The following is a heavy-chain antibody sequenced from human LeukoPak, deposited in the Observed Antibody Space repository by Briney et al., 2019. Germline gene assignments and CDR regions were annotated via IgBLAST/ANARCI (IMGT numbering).Heavy chain of an antibody. J-gene: IGHJ4*02. CDR1: GGSISSYY. CDR3: ARDLGYGGYARFDY. CDR2: IYYSGST. V-gene: IGHV4-59*01. D-gene: IGHD5-12*01. Sequence: SETLSLTCPVSGGSISSYYWSWIRRPPGKGLEWIGYIYYSGSTNYNPSLKSRVTISVDTSKNQFSLKVSSVTAADTAVYYCARDLGYGGYARFDYWGQGTLVTVSS.